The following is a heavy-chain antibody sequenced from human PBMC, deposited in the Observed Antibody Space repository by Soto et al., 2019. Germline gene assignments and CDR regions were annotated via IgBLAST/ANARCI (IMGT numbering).Heavy chain of an antibody. CDR1: GCSISSSSYY. Sequence: QLQLQESGPGLVKPSETLSLTCTVSGCSISSSSYYWGWIRQPPGTGMEWIGSIYYSGSTYYNPSLQSRVTISVDTSKNQFSLRLSSVTAADTAVYYCARQVQSSCWYGQGAFDIWGQGTMVTVSS. D-gene: IGHD6-19*01. CDR2: IYYSGST. CDR3: ARQVQSSCWYGQGAFDI. V-gene: IGHV4-39*01. J-gene: IGHJ3*02.